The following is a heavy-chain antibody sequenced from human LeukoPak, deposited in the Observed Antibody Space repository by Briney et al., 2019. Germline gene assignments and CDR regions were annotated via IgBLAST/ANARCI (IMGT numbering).Heavy chain of an antibody. V-gene: IGHV3-33*01. J-gene: IGHJ5*02. CDR3: ARGAALAATELRRENWFDP. Sequence: GGSLRLSCAASGFTFSSYGMHWVRQAPGKGLEWVAVIWYDGSNKYYADSVKGRFAISRDNSKSTLYLQMNSLRAEDTAVYYCARGAALAATELRRENWFDPWGQGTLVTVSS. D-gene: IGHD6-19*01. CDR1: GFTFSSYG. CDR2: IWYDGSNK.